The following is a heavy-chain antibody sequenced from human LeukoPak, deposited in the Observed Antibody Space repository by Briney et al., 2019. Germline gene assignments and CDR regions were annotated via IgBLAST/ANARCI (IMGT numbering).Heavy chain of an antibody. V-gene: IGHV1-69*05. Sequence: SVKVSCKASGGAFSSNAISWVRQAPGQGLEWMGGIIRIFGTANYAQKFQGRVTMTRNTSISAAYMELSSLRSEDTAVYYCARGLTYYYGSGSYPCGIDVWGQGTTVTVSS. CDR3: ARGLTYYYGSGSYPCGIDV. CDR1: GGAFSSNA. J-gene: IGHJ6*02. CDR2: IIRIFGTA. D-gene: IGHD3-10*01.